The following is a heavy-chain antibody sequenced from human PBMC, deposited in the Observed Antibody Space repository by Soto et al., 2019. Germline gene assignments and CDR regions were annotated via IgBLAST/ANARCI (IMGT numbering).Heavy chain of an antibody. Sequence: QVQLVESGGGVVQPGRSLRLSCVASGFTFSSYGMHWVRQAPGKGLEWVAIISYDGSNTYYADPVKGRFTISRDNSKNTLYLQMNSLRAEDTSVYYCAKEGGLRGSYYISSSYYFDYWGQGTLVTVSS. V-gene: IGHV3-30*18. J-gene: IGHJ4*02. CDR1: GFTFSSYG. CDR2: ISYDGSNT. CDR3: AKEGGLRGSYYISSSYYFDY. D-gene: IGHD1-26*01.